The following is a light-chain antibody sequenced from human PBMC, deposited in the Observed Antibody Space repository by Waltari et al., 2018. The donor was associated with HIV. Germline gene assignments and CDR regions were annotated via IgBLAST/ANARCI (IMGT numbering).Light chain of an antibody. CDR2: AAS. V-gene: IGKV1-17*01. CDR3: LQHNNYPFT. J-gene: IGKJ3*01. Sequence: DIQMTHAPSSLHASVGDRVTITCRASQCIRNHLAWYQQKPGKAPKRLIYAASSLQSGVPSRFSGSGSVTEFTLTISSLQPEDFVTYYCLQHNNYPFTFGPGTKVDIK. CDR1: QCIRNH.